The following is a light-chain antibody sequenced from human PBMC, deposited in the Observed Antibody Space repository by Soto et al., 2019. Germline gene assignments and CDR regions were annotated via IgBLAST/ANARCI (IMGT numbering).Light chain of an antibody. CDR2: AAS. Sequence: AIRMTQSPSSLSASTGDRVTITCRASQGISSYLAWYQQKPGKAPKLLIYAASTLQSGVPSRFSGSGSGTDFTLTISCLQSEYFATYYCQQYHTYPRPFCQGPSADIK. J-gene: IGKJ1*01. CDR3: QQYHTYPRP. CDR1: QGISSY. V-gene: IGKV1-8*01.